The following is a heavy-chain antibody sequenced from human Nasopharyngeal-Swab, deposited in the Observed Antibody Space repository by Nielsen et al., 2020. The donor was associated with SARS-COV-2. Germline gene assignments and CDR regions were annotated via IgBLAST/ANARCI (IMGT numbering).Heavy chain of an antibody. CDR1: GFTFSSYA. CDR3: ARHDFWSGYASYYGMDV. V-gene: IGHV3-23*01. D-gene: IGHD3-3*01. J-gene: IGHJ6*02. Sequence: GGSLRLSRAASGFTFSSYAMSWVRQAPGMGLEWVSGTSGSGGSTYYADSVKGRFTLSRDNSKNTLYLQMNSLRAEDTAVYYCARHDFWSGYASYYGMDVWGQGTTVTVSS. CDR2: TSGSGGST.